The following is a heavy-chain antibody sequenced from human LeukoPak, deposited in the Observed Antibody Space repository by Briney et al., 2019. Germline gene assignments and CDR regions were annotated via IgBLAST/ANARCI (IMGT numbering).Heavy chain of an antibody. D-gene: IGHD3-22*01. J-gene: IGHJ4*02. Sequence: PGGTLRLSCAASGFTFSSYGMSWVRQAPGKGLEWVSAISGSGGTTYYADSVKGRFTISRDNSKNTLYLQMNSLRAEDTAVYYCAKEEGYYDSSYLEEWGQGTLVTVSS. CDR3: AKEEGYYDSSYLEE. CDR2: ISGSGGTT. CDR1: GFTFSSYG. V-gene: IGHV3-23*01.